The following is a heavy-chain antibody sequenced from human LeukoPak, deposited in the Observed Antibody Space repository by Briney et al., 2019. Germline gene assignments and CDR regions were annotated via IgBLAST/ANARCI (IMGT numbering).Heavy chain of an antibody. CDR2: IYYGGYT. J-gene: IGHJ4*02. CDR3: QSRFLEWLLDY. V-gene: IGHV4-39*01. Sequence: PSETLSLTCTVSGGSISSNNYYWGWIRQPPGKGLEWIGSIYYGGYTYYNPSLKSRVTISVDTSKNQFSLKLSSVTAADTAIYYCQSRFLEWLLDYWGQRTLVTVSS. CDR1: GGSISSNNYY. D-gene: IGHD3-3*01.